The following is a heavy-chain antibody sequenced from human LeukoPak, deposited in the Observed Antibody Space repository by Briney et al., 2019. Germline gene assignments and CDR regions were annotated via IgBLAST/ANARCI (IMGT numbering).Heavy chain of an antibody. J-gene: IGHJ3*01. CDR1: GFTFSSHW. Sequence: GGSLRPSCAASGFTFSSHWMHWVRQAPGEGLVWVSRVNGPGDWTHYADSVRGRFIISRDNAENTISLQMNNLRAEDTAVYFCAREVFEGQRQSDAFDVWGQGTTVTVSS. D-gene: IGHD6-25*01. CDR3: AREVFEGQRQSDAFDV. V-gene: IGHV3-74*01. CDR2: VNGPGDWT.